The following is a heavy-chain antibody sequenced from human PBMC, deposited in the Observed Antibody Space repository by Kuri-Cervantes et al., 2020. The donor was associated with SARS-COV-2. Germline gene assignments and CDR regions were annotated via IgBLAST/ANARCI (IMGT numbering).Heavy chain of an antibody. CDR2: IYYSGST. CDR1: GGSISSSSYY. CDR3: ARHEPSTVTTLFDY. J-gene: IGHJ4*02. D-gene: IGHD4-11*01. Sequence: SETLSLTCTVSGGSISSSSYYWGWIRQPPGKGLEWIGSIYYSGSTYYNLSLKSRVTISVDTSKNQFSLKLSSVTAADTAVYYCARHEPSTVTTLFDYWGQGTLVTVSS. V-gene: IGHV4-39*01.